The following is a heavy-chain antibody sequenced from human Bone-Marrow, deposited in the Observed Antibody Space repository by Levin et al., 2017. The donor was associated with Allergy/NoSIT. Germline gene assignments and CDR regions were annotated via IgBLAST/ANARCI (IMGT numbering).Heavy chain of an antibody. J-gene: IGHJ4*02. Sequence: SLTTSGVGVDWIRQPPGKALEWLALIYWDGEKRYNPSLKNRLAITKDTSKNQVVLTLTNMDPVDTATYFCAHSWVATMNFDYWGQGTLVTVSS. CDR2: IYWDGEK. D-gene: IGHD5-12*01. CDR3: AHSWVATMNFDY. V-gene: IGHV2-5*02. CDR1: SLTTSGVG.